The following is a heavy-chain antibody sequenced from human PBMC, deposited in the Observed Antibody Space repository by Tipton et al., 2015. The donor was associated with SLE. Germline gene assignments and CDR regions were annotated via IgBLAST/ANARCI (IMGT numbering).Heavy chain of an antibody. D-gene: IGHD2-2*01. CDR2: MYSSGST. CDR1: GGSISSVSYY. Sequence: TLSLTCTVSGGSISSVSYYWGWIRQPAGKGLEWIGRMYSSGSTDYNPSLKSRVTLSVDTSKNQFSLRLSSVTAADTAVYYCARGIIPAARYFQDWGQGTLVTVSS. V-gene: IGHV4-61*02. CDR3: ARGIIPAARYFQD. J-gene: IGHJ1*01.